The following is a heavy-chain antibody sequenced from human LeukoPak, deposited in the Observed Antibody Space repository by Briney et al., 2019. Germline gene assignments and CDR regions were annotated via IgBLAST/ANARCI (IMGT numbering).Heavy chain of an antibody. CDR1: GFIFSSYW. V-gene: IGHV3-74*01. CDR2: INTDGSST. D-gene: IGHD4-17*01. CDR3: ARDHHVDYGDYTDAFDI. J-gene: IGHJ3*02. Sequence: PGGSLRLSCAASGFIFSSYWMHWVRHAPGKGLAWVSRINTDGSSTSYADSVKGRFTISRDNAKNTLYLQMNSLRAEDTAVYYCARDHHVDYGDYTDAFDIWGQGTMVTVSS.